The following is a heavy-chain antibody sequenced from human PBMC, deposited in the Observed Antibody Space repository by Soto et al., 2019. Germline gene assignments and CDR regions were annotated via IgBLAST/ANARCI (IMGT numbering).Heavy chain of an antibody. CDR2: IGTAGDT. CDR1: GFTFSSYD. V-gene: IGHV3-13*01. J-gene: IGHJ3*02. D-gene: IGHD2-15*01. Sequence: GSLRLSCSASGFTFSSYDMHWVRQATGKGLEWVSAIGTAGDTYYPGSVKGRFTISRENAKNSLYLQMNSLRAGDTAVYYCARMIGYCSGGSCSVGAFDIWGQGTMVTVSS. CDR3: ARMIGYCSGGSCSVGAFDI.